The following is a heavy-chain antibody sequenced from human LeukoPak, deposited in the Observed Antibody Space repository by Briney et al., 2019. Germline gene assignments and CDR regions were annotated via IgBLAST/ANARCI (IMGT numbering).Heavy chain of an antibody. CDR3: ARRRQDVTMIVVVITAVSYYLDV. V-gene: IGHV4-34*01. Sequence: SETLSLTCTVSGGSISSYYWSWIRQTPEKGLEWIGEMNPSGSTSYNPSLKSRVTISVDTSKNHFSLKFSSVPAAHTAVYYCARRRQDVTMIVVVITAVSYYLDVWGKGTTVTVS. CDR1: GGSISSYY. J-gene: IGHJ6*03. CDR2: MNPSGST. D-gene: IGHD3-22*01.